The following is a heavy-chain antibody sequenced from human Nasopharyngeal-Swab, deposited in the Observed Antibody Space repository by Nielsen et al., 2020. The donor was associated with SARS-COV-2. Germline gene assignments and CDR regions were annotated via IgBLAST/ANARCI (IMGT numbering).Heavy chain of an antibody. CDR2: MSPNNGNT. CDR1: GYNFIDFD. J-gene: IGHJ1*01. CDR3: ARGLGAPSCICH. V-gene: IGHV1-8*01. Sequence: ASVKVSCKASGYNFIDFDINWVRQAPGQGLEWMGWMSPNNGNTGYAEKLEGRVTMTRNIATNTAYMELTSLGFEDTAVYYCARGLGAPSCICHWDPGTHVSVSS. D-gene: IGHD1-26*01.